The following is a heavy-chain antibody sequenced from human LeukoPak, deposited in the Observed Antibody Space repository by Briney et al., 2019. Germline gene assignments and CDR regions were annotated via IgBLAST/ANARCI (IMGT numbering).Heavy chain of an antibody. D-gene: IGHD5-18*01. CDR2: IYTTGRT. J-gene: IGHJ4*02. V-gene: IGHV4-4*07. CDR3: ARSGYTISAYHSDF. Sequence: SETLSLTCDVSGVSIQSYWWSWVRKPAGKGLEWIGRIYTTGRTNYSPSFQSRVTMSIDVSSNQFFLTLRSVTAADTAVYYCARSGYTISAYHSDFWGQGAPVTVSS. CDR1: GVSIQSYW.